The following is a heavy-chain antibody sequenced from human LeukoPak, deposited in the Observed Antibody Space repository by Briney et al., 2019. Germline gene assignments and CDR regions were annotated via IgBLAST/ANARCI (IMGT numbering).Heavy chain of an antibody. J-gene: IGHJ4*02. Sequence: GGSLRLSCAASGLTFSTNSMSWVRQAPGKGLEWVSYITSSGSVIHYSDSVRGRFTISRDNAKSSLYLQMNSLRAEDTAIYYCARDWASPGPTTIWGRGTLVTVSS. CDR1: GLTFSTNS. CDR2: ITSSGSVI. CDR3: ARDWASPGPTTI. V-gene: IGHV3-48*01. D-gene: IGHD1-26*01.